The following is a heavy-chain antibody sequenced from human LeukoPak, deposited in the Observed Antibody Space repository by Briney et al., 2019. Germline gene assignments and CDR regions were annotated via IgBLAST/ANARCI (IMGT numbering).Heavy chain of an antibody. J-gene: IGHJ4*02. CDR1: GFTFNSYW. Sequence: GGSLRLSCAVSGFTFNSYWMSLVRQAPGKGLEWVANIKQDGSEKFYVDSVKGRFTISRDNSKNTLYLQMNSLRAEDTAVYYCAKDGDVYDSSGYYYEYWGQGTLVTVSS. D-gene: IGHD3-22*01. CDR2: IKQDGSEK. V-gene: IGHV3-7*01. CDR3: AKDGDVYDSSGYYYEY.